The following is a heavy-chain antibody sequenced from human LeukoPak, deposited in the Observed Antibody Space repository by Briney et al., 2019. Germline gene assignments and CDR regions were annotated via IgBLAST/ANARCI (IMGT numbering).Heavy chain of an antibody. CDR3: ARAGGFFSPFGY. V-gene: IGHV4-31*03. CDR2: IYYSGST. CDR1: GGSISSSSYY. J-gene: IGHJ4*02. Sequence: SETLSLTCTVSGGSISSSSYYWGWIRQPPGKGLEWIGYIYYSGSTYHNPSLKSRVTISVDTSKNQFSLKLSSVTAADTAVYYCARAGGFFSPFGYWGQGTLVTVSS. D-gene: IGHD3-16*01.